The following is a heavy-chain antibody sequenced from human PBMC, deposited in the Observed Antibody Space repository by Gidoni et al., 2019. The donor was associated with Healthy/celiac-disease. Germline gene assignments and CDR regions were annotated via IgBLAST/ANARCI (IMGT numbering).Heavy chain of an antibody. V-gene: IGHV3-30*04. CDR3: ARSPGNYYGSAPPYYFDY. CDR1: GFTFSSYS. D-gene: IGHD3-10*01. CDR2: ISYDGSNK. Sequence: VQLVESGGGVVQPGRSLILSCAASGFTFSSYSMHWVRQAPGKGLEWVAVISYDGSNKYYADSVKGRFTISRDNSKNTLYLQMNSLRAEDTAVYYCARSPGNYYGSAPPYYFDYWGQGTLVTVSS. J-gene: IGHJ4*02.